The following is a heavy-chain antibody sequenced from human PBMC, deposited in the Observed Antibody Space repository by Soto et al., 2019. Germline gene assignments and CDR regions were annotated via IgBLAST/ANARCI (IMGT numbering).Heavy chain of an antibody. CDR2: IYHSGST. CDR3: ARGNIAAASDWFDP. Sequence: PSETLSLTCAVSGGSICSSNWWSWVRQPPGKGLEWIGEIYHSGSTNYNPSLKSRVTISVDKSKNQFSLKLSSVTAADTAVYYCARGNIAAASDWFDPWGQGTLVTVSS. J-gene: IGHJ5*02. V-gene: IGHV4-4*02. CDR1: GGSICSSNW. D-gene: IGHD6-13*01.